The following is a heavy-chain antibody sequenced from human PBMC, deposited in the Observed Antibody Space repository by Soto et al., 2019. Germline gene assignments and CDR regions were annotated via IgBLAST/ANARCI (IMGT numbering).Heavy chain of an antibody. CDR1: GFTFSSYS. V-gene: IGHV3-48*01. D-gene: IGHD5-18*01. J-gene: IGHJ4*02. Sequence: EVQLVESGGGLVQPGGSLRLSCATSGFTFSSYSMNWVRQAPGKGLEWLSYISSSGRPIYYADSLKGRFTISRDNAKNSLSLQMNSLRAEDTAVYYCAREQDTAMSDFDHWGQGTLVTVSS. CDR2: ISSSGRPI. CDR3: AREQDTAMSDFDH.